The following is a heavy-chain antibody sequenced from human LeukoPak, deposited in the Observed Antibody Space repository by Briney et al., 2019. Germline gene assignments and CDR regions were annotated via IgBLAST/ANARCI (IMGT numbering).Heavy chain of an antibody. J-gene: IGHJ4*02. D-gene: IGHD3-22*01. CDR1: GFTFSNAW. CDR3: TTGATYYYDSSGYRWDY. V-gene: IGHV3-15*01. CDR2: IKSKTDGGTT. Sequence: PGGSLRLSCAASGFTFSNAWMSWVRQAPGKGREWVGRIKSKTDGGTTDYAAPVKGRFTISRDDSKNTLYLQMNSLKPEDTAVYYCTTGATYYYDSSGYRWDYWGQGTLVTVSS.